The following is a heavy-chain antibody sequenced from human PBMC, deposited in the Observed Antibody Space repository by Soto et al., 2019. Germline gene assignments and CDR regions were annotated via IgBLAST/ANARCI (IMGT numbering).Heavy chain of an antibody. CDR2: IWYDESNI. Sequence: LRLSCAASGFTFSSYGMHWVRQAPGKGLDWVAVIWYDESNIYYADSVKGRFTISRDNSKNTLFLQMNSLRAEDTAVYYCARDDIPGIAVAIYGMDVWGQGTTVTVSS. J-gene: IGHJ6*02. V-gene: IGHV3-33*01. D-gene: IGHD6-19*01. CDR3: ARDDIPGIAVAIYGMDV. CDR1: GFTFSSYG.